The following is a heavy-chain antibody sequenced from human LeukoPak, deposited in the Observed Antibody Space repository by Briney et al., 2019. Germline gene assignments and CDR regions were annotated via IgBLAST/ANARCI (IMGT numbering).Heavy chain of an antibody. CDR3: AKDLVYSSSWEDAFDI. CDR1: GFTFSSYA. V-gene: IGHV3-23*01. Sequence: GGSLRLSCAASGFTFSSYAMSWVRQAPGKGLEWVSAISGSGGSTYYTDSVKGRFTISRDNSKNTLYLQMNSLRAEDTAVYYCAKDLVYSSSWEDAFDIWGQGTMVTVSS. J-gene: IGHJ3*02. D-gene: IGHD6-13*01. CDR2: ISGSGGST.